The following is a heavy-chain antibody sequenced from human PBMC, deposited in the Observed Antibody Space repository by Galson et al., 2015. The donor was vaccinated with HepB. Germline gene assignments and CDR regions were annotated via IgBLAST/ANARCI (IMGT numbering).Heavy chain of an antibody. V-gene: IGHV3-33*03. Sequence: SLRLSCAASGFTFSSYGMHWVRQAPGKGLEWVAVIWYDGSNKYYADSVKGRFTISRDNAKNSLYLQMNSLRAEDTAVYYCARMGYSSSPDTYWYFDLWGRGTLVTVSS. CDR1: GFTFSSYG. D-gene: IGHD6-6*01. CDR2: IWYDGSNK. J-gene: IGHJ2*01. CDR3: ARMGYSSSPDTYWYFDL.